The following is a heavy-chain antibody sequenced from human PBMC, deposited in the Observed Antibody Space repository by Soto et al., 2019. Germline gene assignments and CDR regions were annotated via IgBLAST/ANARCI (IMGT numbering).Heavy chain of an antibody. V-gene: IGHV4-31*03. CDR2: IYDSGST. CDR3: ARDRGGVVVPNWFDP. CDR1: GGSISSGGYY. D-gene: IGHD2-2*01. Sequence: PSETLSLTCTVSGGSISSGGYYWSWIRQHPGKGLEWIGYIYDSGSTYYNPSLKSRVTISVDTSKNQSSLKLSSVTAADTAVYYCARDRGGVVVPNWFDPWGQGTLVTVSS. J-gene: IGHJ5*02.